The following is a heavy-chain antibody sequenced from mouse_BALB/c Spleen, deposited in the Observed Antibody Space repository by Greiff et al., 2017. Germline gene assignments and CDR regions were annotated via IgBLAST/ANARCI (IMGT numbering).Heavy chain of an antibody. D-gene: IGHD2-3*01. V-gene: IGHV2-9*02. CDR1: GFSLTSYG. J-gene: IGHJ4*01. CDR3: ARDRDGSYAMDY. CDR2: IWAGGST. Sequence: VKLMESGPGLVAPSQSLSITCPVSGFSLTSYGVHWVRQPPGKGLEWLGVIWAGGSTNYNSALMSRLSISKDNSKSQVFLKMNSLQTDDTAMYYCARDRDGSYAMDYWGQGTSVTVSS.